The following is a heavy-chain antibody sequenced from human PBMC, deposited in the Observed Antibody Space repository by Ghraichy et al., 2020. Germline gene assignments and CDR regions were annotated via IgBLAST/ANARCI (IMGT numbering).Heavy chain of an antibody. V-gene: IGHV4-39*01. CDR3: ARHGRGLRLGELVY. J-gene: IGHJ4*02. CDR1: GGSISSSSYY. D-gene: IGHD3-16*01. Sequence: SETLSLTCTVSGGSISSSSYYWGWIRQPPGKGLEWIGSIYYSGSTYYNPSLKSRVTISVDTSKNQFSLKLSSVTAADTAVYYCARHGRGLRLGELVYWGQGTLVTVSS. CDR2: IYYSGST.